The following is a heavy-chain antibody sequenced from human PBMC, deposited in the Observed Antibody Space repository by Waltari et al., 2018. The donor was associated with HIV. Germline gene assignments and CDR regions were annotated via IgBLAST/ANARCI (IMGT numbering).Heavy chain of an antibody. V-gene: IGHV3-11*01. CDR1: AFVFSDFF. CDR2: ISGSGTIS. CDR3: CRGVSSDR. Sequence: QVKLVESGGGWVKPGGSLRLSCAATAFVFSDFFMTWMRQSPGKGPEWVGYISGSGTISFYADSVRGRFTISRDNANNSLYLQMNSLRDEDTAIYYCCRGVSSDRWGQGTLVTVSS. J-gene: IGHJ5*02. D-gene: IGHD2-2*01.